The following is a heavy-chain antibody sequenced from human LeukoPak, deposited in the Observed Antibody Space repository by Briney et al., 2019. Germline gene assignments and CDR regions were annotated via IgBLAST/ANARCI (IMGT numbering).Heavy chain of an antibody. Sequence: PSETLSLTCTVSGGSISSYYWSWLRQPPGKGLEWIGYIYYSGSTNYNPSLKSRVTISVDTSKNQFSLNLTSVTAADTAVYYCARMRQQLVSFDYWGQGTLVTVSS. CDR3: ARMRQQLVSFDY. CDR2: IYYSGST. CDR1: GGSISSYY. J-gene: IGHJ4*02. V-gene: IGHV4-59*01. D-gene: IGHD6-13*01.